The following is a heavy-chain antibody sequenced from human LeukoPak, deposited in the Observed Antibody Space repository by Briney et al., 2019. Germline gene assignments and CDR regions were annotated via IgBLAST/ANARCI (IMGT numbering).Heavy chain of an antibody. J-gene: IGHJ6*03. Sequence: SETLSLTCTVSGGSISSYYWSWIRQPPGKGLEWIGYIYYSGSTNYNPSLKSRVTISVDTSKNQFSLKLSSVTAVDTAVYYCARVVPESYYYYYMDVWGKGTTVTVSS. D-gene: IGHD2-2*01. CDR3: ARVVPESYYYYYMDV. V-gene: IGHV4-59*01. CDR1: GGSISSYY. CDR2: IYYSGST.